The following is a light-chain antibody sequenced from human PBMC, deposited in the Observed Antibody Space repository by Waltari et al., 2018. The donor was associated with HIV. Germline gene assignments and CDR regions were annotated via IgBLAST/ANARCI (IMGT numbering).Light chain of an antibody. CDR2: DNF. V-gene: IGLV1-40*01. Sequence: QSVLTQPPSVSGAPGQRVTISCTGSRSNIGAGYAVHWYQQLPGTAPKLVIYDNFNRTSGVPDRFSGSKSGTSASLAITGLKAEDEADYYCQSYDSGRRVFGGGTKLAVL. CDR1: RSNIGAGYA. J-gene: IGLJ3*02. CDR3: QSYDSGRRV.